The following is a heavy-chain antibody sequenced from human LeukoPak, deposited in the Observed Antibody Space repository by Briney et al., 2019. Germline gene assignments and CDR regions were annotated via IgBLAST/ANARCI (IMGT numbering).Heavy chain of an antibody. V-gene: IGHV1-69*01. J-gene: IGHJ4*02. CDR3: ARAWIQLWYDTGSFDY. Sequence: GSSVKVSCKASEDTFSTYAISWVRQAPGQGLEWMGGIIPIFDTTNYAQKFQGRVTITADESTSTAYMELSSLTSEDSAVYYCARAWIQLWYDTGSFDYWGQGTLVTVSS. CDR2: IIPIFDTT. CDR1: EDTFSTYA. D-gene: IGHD5-18*01.